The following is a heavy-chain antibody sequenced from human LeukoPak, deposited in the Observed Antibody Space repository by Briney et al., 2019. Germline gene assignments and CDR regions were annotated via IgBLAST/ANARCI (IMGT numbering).Heavy chain of an antibody. D-gene: IGHD5-18*01. V-gene: IGHV3-48*01. CDR3: ARSIQDRPGDY. CDR2: ISSSSSTI. CDR1: GFTFSSYS. Sequence: GGSLRLSCAASGFTFSSYSMNWVRQAPGKGLEWVSYISSSSSTIYYADSVKGRFTISRDNAKNSLYLQMNSLRAEDTAVYYCARSIQDRPGDYWGQGTLVTVSS. J-gene: IGHJ4*02.